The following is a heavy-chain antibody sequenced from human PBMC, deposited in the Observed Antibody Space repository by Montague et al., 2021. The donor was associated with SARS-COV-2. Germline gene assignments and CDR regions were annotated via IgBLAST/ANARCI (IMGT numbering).Heavy chain of an antibody. V-gene: IGHV2-5*05. Sequence: PALVKPTQTLTLTRTFSGFSLNTPEVAVGWIRQPPGKALEWLALIYGGDEKRYGPSLQSRLTITRDTSKSQVVPTMTNMDPVDTATYFCAHRFAGFFDYWGQGILVTVSS. CDR2: IYGGDEK. CDR1: GFSLNTPEVA. J-gene: IGHJ4*02. CDR3: AHRFAGFFDY.